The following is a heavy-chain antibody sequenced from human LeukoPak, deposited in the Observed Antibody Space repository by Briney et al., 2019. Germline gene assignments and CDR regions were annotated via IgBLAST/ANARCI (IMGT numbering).Heavy chain of an antibody. V-gene: IGHV5-51*01. D-gene: IGHD4-23*01. CDR3: ARGLKTTVVTPFAY. CDR1: GPTFTNYW. CDR2: IQTRDSDA. Sequence: GASLQISCKASGPTFTNYWIGWVRQLPGKGLEWMGIIQTRDSDARYSPSFRGQVTFSADKSASTADLQWSSLKASDTAIYYCARGLKTTVVTPFAYWGQGTLVTVSS. J-gene: IGHJ4*02.